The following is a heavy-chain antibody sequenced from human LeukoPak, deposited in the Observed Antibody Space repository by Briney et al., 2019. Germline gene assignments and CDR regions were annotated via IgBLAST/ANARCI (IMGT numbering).Heavy chain of an antibody. CDR3: ARDDWVAAAGYYYYYGMDV. CDR2: INQDGSEK. Sequence: GGSLRLSCAASGFTFSTYWMSWVRQAPGKGLEWVANINQDGSEKYYVDSVKGRFTISRDNAKNSLYLQMNSLRAEDTAVYYCARDDWVAAAGYYYYYGMDVWGQGTTVTVSS. V-gene: IGHV3-7*01. D-gene: IGHD6-13*01. CDR1: GFTFSTYW. J-gene: IGHJ6*02.